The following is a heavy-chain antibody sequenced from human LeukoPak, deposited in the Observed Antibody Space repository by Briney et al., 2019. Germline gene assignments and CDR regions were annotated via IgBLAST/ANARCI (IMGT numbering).Heavy chain of an antibody. CDR1: GFTFSSYD. CDR3: ARGVPRYCSSTSCYNPFDY. CDR2: IGTAGDT. D-gene: IGHD2-2*02. V-gene: IGHV3-13*01. J-gene: IGHJ4*02. Sequence: PGGSLRLSCAASGFTFSSYDMHWVRQATGKGLEWVSAIGTAGDTYYPGSVKGRFTISRENAKNSLYLQMNSLRAGDTAVYYWARGVPRYCSSTSCYNPFDYWGQGTLVTVSS.